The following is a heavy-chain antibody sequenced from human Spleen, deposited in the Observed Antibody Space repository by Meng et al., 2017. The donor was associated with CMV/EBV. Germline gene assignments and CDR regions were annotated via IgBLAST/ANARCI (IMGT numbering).Heavy chain of an antibody. CDR3: ASYDFWSGFDY. CDR2: IYYSGST. Sequence: LTCTVSGGSISSYYWSWIRQPPGKGLEWIGYIYYSGSTNYNPSLKSRVTISVDTSKNQFSLKLSSVTAADTAVYYCASYDFWSGFDYWGQGTLVTVSS. J-gene: IGHJ4*02. V-gene: IGHV4-59*01. CDR1: GGSISSYY. D-gene: IGHD3-3*01.